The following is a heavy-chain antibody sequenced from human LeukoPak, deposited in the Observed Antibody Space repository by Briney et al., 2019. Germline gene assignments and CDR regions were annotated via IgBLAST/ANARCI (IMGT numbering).Heavy chain of an antibody. CDR3: VKYGWGRPA. Sequence: GGSLRLSCAASVFTFSSYSMNCVRQAPGKGLVWVSRIKSDGSDTTYAGSVKGRFTISRDNAKNMLYLQMKSLRDEDTGVYYCVKYGWGRPAWGQGTLVTVSS. V-gene: IGHV3-74*03. J-gene: IGHJ4*02. CDR1: VFTFSSYS. CDR2: IKSDGSDT. D-gene: IGHD3-10*01.